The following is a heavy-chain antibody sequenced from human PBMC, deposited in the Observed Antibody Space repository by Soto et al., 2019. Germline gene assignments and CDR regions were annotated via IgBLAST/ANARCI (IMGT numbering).Heavy chain of an antibody. Sequence: QVQLQESGPGLVKPSETLSLTCTVSSGSISGRLYYWGWIRQPPGKGLEWIGSIHYRGDTYYNPSLGGRVSPSVYTSKTQFSLTLTSATAADTSIYYCARLLISGTTHYWGPGSLVIGAS. D-gene: IGHD1-7*01. CDR3: ARLLISGTTHY. J-gene: IGHJ4*02. V-gene: IGHV4-39*01. CDR2: IHYRGDT. CDR1: SGSISGRLYY.